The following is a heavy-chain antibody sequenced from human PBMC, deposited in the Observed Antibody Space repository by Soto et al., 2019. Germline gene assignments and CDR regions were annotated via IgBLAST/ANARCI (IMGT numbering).Heavy chain of an antibody. CDR1: GYTFTTYD. J-gene: IGHJ4*02. Sequence: VQLVQSGAEVRMPGASVKVSCKASGYTFTTYDISWVRQAPGQGLEWMGWISAYSGNTNNAQKFQGRVTMTTDTSTRTAYMELRSLRSDDTAVYYCARGTRGYTYALWGQGTLVTVSS. V-gene: IGHV1-18*01. D-gene: IGHD5-18*01. CDR2: ISAYSGNT. CDR3: ARGTRGYTYAL.